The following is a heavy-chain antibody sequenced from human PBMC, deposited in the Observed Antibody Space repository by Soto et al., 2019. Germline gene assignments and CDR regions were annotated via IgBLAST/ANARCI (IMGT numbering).Heavy chain of an antibody. CDR3: ARSRNSAVADSFDF. D-gene: IGHD3-10*01. CDR1: GFTFSRYA. CDR2: ISRDGSNK. V-gene: IGHV3-30*04. J-gene: IGHJ4*02. Sequence: GGSLSLSCAASGFTFSRYAIHWVRQAPGKGLEWVAVISRDGSNKYYVDSVKGRFTISRDNSKNRLYLQMNSLRDEDTAVYYCARSRNSAVADSFDFWGPGTLVTVSS.